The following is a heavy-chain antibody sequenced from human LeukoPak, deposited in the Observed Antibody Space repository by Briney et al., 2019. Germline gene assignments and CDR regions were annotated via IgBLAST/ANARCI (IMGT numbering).Heavy chain of an antibody. CDR2: ISCDGSNK. CDR1: GFTSSSYG. CDR3: AKDLYYYDSSGSAPDY. D-gene: IGHD3-22*01. J-gene: IGHJ4*02. V-gene: IGHV3-30*18. Sequence: QAGSSLSLSCAASGFTSSSYGMHWVRQAPGKGLEWVAVISCDGSNKYYADSVKGRFTISRDNSKNTLYLQMNSLRAEDTAVYYCAKDLYYYDSSGSAPDYWGQGTLVTVSS.